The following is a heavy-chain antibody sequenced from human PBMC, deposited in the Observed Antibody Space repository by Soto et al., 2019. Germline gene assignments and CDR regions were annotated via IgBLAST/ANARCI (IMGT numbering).Heavy chain of an antibody. CDR2: ISGGGGST. V-gene: IGHV3-23*01. D-gene: IGHD2-15*01. Sequence: GGSLRLSCAASGFTFSSYAMSWVRQAPGKGLEWVSAISGGGGSTYYADSVKGRFTISRDNSKNTLYLQMNSLRAEDTAVYYCAKAESRPSYSAGIDPWGQGTEVTVSS. J-gene: IGHJ5*02. CDR3: AKAESRPSYSAGIDP. CDR1: GFTFSSYA.